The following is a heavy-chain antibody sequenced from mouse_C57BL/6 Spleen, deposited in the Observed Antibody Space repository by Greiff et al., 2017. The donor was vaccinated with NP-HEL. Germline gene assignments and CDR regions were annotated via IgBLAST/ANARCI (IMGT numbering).Heavy chain of an antibody. Sequence: QVQLQQPGAELVKPGASVKLSCKASGYTFTSYWMHWVKQRPGQGLEWIGMIHPNSGSTNYNEKFKSKATLTVDKSSSTAYMQLSSLTSEDSAVSYYSPRPYTYGSSYLYSWGQGTTLTVSS. D-gene: IGHD1-1*01. CDR2: IHPNSGST. CDR1: GYTFTSYW. V-gene: IGHV1-64*01. J-gene: IGHJ2*01. CDR3: SPRPYTYGSSYLYS.